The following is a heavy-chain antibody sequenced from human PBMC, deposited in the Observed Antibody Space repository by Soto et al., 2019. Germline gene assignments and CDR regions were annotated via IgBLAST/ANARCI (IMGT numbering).Heavy chain of an antibody. CDR2: ISGSGGST. Sequence: EVQLLESGGGLVQPGGSLRLSCAASGFTFSSYAMSWVRQAPGKGLEWVSAISGSGGSTYYADSVKGRFTISRDNSKDLLYLQRNSLRAEDTAVYYCANLHYDFWSGYYGYYYYYMDVWGKGTTVTLSS. D-gene: IGHD3-3*01. CDR3: ANLHYDFWSGYYGYYYYYMDV. CDR1: GFTFSSYA. V-gene: IGHV3-23*01. J-gene: IGHJ6*03.